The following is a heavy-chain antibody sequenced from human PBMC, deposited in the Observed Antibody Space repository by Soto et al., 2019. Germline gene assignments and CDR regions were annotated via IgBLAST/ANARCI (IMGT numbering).Heavy chain of an antibody. D-gene: IGHD3-16*02. Sequence: AETLCLTCDVYCSATGHYWGWIRQPPGKVLECLGCFHRSGSTYYSPSLRIRLAISVDMSRNLLSLSLASVTAADTAIYYCTNSQGISRADSWGRGILVTVSS. J-gene: IGHJ5*01. V-gene: IGHV4-38-2*01. CDR2: FHRSGST. CDR3: TNSQGISRADS. CDR1: CSATGHY.